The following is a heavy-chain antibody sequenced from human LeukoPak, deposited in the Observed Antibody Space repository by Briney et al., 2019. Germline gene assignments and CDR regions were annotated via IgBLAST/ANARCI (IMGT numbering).Heavy chain of an antibody. CDR2: IRSKAYGSTT. V-gene: IGHV3-49*03. J-gene: IGHJ4*02. D-gene: IGHD2-15*01. CDR1: GFTFGDYA. Sequence: GGSLRLSCTASGFTFGDYAMSWFRQAPGKGLEWVGFIRSKAYGSTTEYAASVKGRFTISRDDSKSIAYLQMNSLKTEDTAVYYCTRVGRCSGGSCGYYFDYWGQGTLVTVSP. CDR3: TRVGRCSGGSCGYYFDY.